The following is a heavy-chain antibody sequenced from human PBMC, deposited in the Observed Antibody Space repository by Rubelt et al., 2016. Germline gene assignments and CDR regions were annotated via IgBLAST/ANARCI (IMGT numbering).Heavy chain of an antibody. J-gene: IGHJ4*02. V-gene: IGHV4-39*01. CDR1: GGSISSGGYY. D-gene: IGHD1-14*01. CDR2: IYYSGNT. Sequence: QVQLQESGPGLVKPSQTLSLTCTVSGGSISSGGYYWSWIRQHPGKGLEWIGSIYYSGNTYYNPSLNSRVTISLDTSKNQFSLKLTSVTAADTAVYYCVRRPTDTEDETDLDSWGLGTLVTVAS. CDR3: VRRPTDTEDETDLDS.